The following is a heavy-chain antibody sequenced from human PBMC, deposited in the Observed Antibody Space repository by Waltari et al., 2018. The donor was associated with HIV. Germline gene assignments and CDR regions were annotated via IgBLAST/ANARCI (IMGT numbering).Heavy chain of an antibody. CDR2: INPISGGT. D-gene: IGHD3-3*01. CDR1: GYSFTGYY. V-gene: IGHV1-2*02. J-gene: IGHJ4*02. Sequence: QVQLMQSGAELKKPGASVEVSCEASGYSFTGYYIHWVRQAPGQGLVWMGWINPISGGTKYAQRFQGRVTVTRDTSINTVYMELRRLRSDDTAVYYCVRDRALDWTSDFHYWGQGTLVTVSS. CDR3: VRDRALDWTSDFHY.